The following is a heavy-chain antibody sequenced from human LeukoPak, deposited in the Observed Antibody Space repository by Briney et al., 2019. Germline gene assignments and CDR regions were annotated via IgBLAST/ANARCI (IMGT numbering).Heavy chain of an antibody. V-gene: IGHV4-38-2*02. Sequence: SETLSLTRTVSGYSISSGYYWGWIRQPPGKGLEWIGSIYHSGSTYYNPSLKSRVTISVDTSKNQFSLKLSSVTAADTVVYYCARGGMITFGAINWFDPWGQGTQVTVSS. CDR2: IYHSGST. CDR1: GYSISSGYY. CDR3: ARGGMITFGAINWFDP. J-gene: IGHJ5*02. D-gene: IGHD3-16*01.